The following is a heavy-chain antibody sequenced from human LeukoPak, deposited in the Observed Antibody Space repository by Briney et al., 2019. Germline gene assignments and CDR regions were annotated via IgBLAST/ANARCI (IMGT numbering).Heavy chain of an antibody. D-gene: IGHD3-9*01. CDR2: FDPEDGET. V-gene: IGHV1-24*01. CDR3: ATSYDILGAKDY. Sequence: ASVKVSCKVSGYTLTELSMHWVRQAPGKGLEWMGGFDPEDGETIYAQKFQGRVTMTEDTSTDTAYMELSSLRSEDTAVYYCATSYDILGAKDYWGQGTLVTVSS. J-gene: IGHJ4*02. CDR1: GYTLTELS.